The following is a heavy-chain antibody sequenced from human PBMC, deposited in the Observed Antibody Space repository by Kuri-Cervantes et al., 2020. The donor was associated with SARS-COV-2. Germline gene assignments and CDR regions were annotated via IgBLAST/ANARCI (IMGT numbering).Heavy chain of an antibody. CDR2: IYYSGST. D-gene: IGHD6-19*01. J-gene: IGHJ6*03. CDR1: GGSISSSSYY. V-gene: IGHV4-39*07. Sequence: SETLSLTCTVSGGSISSSSYYWGWIRQPPGKGLEWIGSIYYSGSTYYNPSLKSRVTISVDTSTNQISLRLTSVTAADTAVYYCARGVTNVYTSSWHNYCYMDVWGKGTTVTVSS. CDR3: ARGVTNVYTSSWHNYCYMDV.